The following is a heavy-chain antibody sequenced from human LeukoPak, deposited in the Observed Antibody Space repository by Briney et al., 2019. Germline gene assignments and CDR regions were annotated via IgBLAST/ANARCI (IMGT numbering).Heavy chain of an antibody. V-gene: IGHV3-30*02. CDR2: IRYDGSNK. J-gene: IGHJ3*02. D-gene: IGHD3-10*01. Sequence: GGSLRLSCAASGFTFSSYGMHWVRQAPGKGLEWVAFIRYDGSNKYYADSVKGRFTIARDNSKNTLYLQMNSLRAEDTAVYYCARELARGVIRAFDIWGQGTMVTVSS. CDR3: ARELARGVIRAFDI. CDR1: GFTFSSYG.